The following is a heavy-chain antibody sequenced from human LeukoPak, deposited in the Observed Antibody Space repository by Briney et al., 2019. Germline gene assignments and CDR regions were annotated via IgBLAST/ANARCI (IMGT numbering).Heavy chain of an antibody. Sequence: PGGSLRLSCAASGFTFSSYAMHWVRQAPGKGLEWVAVISYDGSNKYYADSVKGRFTISRDNSKNPLYLQMNSLRAEDTAVYYCARDSDEFLEWLLDWDYFDYWGQGTLVTVSS. CDR1: GFTFSSYA. CDR2: ISYDGSNK. D-gene: IGHD3-3*01. CDR3: ARDSDEFLEWLLDWDYFDY. J-gene: IGHJ4*02. V-gene: IGHV3-30-3*01.